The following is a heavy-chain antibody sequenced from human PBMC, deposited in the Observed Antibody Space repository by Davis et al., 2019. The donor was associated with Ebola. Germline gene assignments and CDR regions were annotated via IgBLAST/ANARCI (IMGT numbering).Heavy chain of an antibody. D-gene: IGHD3-10*01. CDR2: IDSDGSST. Sequence: PGGSLRLSCAASGFTFSPYWMHWVRQAPGKGLVWVSRIDSDGSSTSYADSVRGRFTISRDNSKNTLYLQMNSLRAEDAAVYYCTRTFYSGSGTYYNPDYWGQGTLVTVSS. CDR1: GFTFSPYW. CDR3: TRTFYSGSGTYYNPDY. J-gene: IGHJ4*02. V-gene: IGHV3-74*01.